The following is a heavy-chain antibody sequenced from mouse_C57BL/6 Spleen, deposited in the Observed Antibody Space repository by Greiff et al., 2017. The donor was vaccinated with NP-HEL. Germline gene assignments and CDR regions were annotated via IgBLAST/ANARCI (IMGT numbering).Heavy chain of an antibody. J-gene: IGHJ1*03. CDR2: INYDGSST. Sequence: EVMLVESEGGLVQPGSSMKLSCTASGFTFSDYYMAWVRQVPEKGLEWVANINYDGSSTYYLDSLKSRFIISRYNAKNILYLQMSSLKSENTATYYCARDYGSIYWYFDVWGTGTTVTVSS. CDR1: GFTFSDYY. D-gene: IGHD1-1*01. V-gene: IGHV5-16*01. CDR3: ARDYGSIYWYFDV.